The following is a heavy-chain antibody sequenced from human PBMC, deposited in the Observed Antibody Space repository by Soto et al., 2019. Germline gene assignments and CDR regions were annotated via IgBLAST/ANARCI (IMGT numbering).Heavy chain of an antibody. CDR3: ARWWNDEEWVETMDV. CDR1: GFSFSSYG. V-gene: IGHV3-33*01. CDR2: IYYDGSNE. J-gene: IGHJ6*02. D-gene: IGHD1-1*01. Sequence: QVQLVESGGGVVQTGRSLRLSCAASGFSFSSYGMHWVRQAPGKGLEWVAVIYYDGSNEYYSDSVKGRFTISRDNSKNTLYLQMNSLRVEDTAVYYCARWWNDEEWVETMDVWGQGTTVTVSS.